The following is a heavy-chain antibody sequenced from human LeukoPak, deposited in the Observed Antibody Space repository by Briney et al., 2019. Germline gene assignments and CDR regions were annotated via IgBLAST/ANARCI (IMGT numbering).Heavy chain of an antibody. CDR1: GFTFSSYA. Sequence: GGSLRLSCAASGFTFSSYAMSWVRQAPGKGLEWVSAISGSGGSTYYADSVKGRFAISRDNSKNTLCLQMNSLRAEDTAVYYCAKDRLYCFDYWGQGTLVTVSS. J-gene: IGHJ4*02. V-gene: IGHV3-23*01. CDR3: AKDRLYCFDY. CDR2: ISGSGGST. D-gene: IGHD6-19*01.